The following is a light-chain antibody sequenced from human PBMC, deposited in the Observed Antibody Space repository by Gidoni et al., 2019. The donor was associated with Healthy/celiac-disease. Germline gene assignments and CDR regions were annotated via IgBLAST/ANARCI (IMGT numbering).Light chain of an antibody. Sequence: DIVMTQYQESLAVFLGETATINCKSSQTVLYSSNNKNYLAWYQQKPGQPPKLLITWASTRESGVPDRFSGSGSGTDFTLTINSLQAEDVAVYYCQQYYSTPYTYGQGTKLEIK. J-gene: IGKJ2*01. CDR3: QQYYSTPYT. V-gene: IGKV4-1*01. CDR2: WAS. CDR1: QTVLYSSNNKNY.